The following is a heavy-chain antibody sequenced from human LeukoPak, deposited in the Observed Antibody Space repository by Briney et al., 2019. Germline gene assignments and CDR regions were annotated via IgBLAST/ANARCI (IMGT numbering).Heavy chain of an antibody. J-gene: IGHJ4*02. V-gene: IGHV1-2*02. D-gene: IGHD4-17*01. CDR1: GYTFTGYY. CDR2: INPNSGGT. CDR3: AGPLWGDYGPIDS. Sequence: ASVKVSCKASGYTFTGYYMHWVRQAPGQGLEWMGWINPNSGGTNYAQKFQGRVTMTRDTSISTAYMELSRLRSDDTAVYYCAGPLWGDYGPIDSGGQGPLVTVSS.